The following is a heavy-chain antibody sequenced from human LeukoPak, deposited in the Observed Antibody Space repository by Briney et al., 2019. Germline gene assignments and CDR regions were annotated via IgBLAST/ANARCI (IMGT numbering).Heavy chain of an antibody. J-gene: IGHJ4*02. D-gene: IGHD3-16*01. V-gene: IGHV1-2*02. CDR3: ARGGKGMAGFDY. Sequence: ASVKVSCKVSGYTFTGYFIHWVRQAPGQGLEWLGWINPNTGDTNYAQKFQGRVTMARDTSISTIYMELRRLRSDDTARYYCARGGKGMAGFDYWGQGTLVTVSS. CDR1: GYTFTGYF. CDR2: INPNTGDT.